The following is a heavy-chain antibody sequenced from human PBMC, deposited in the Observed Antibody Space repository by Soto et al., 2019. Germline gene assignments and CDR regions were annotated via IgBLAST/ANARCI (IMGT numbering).Heavy chain of an antibody. CDR3: ARQGWLGQKPYYYYYGMDV. J-gene: IGHJ6*02. V-gene: IGHV5-51*01. Sequence: PGESLKISCKGSGYSFTSYWIGWVRQMPGKGLEWMGIIYPGDSDTRYSPSFQGQVTISADKSISTAYLQWSSLKASDTAMYYCARQGWLGQKPYYYYYGMDVWGQGTTVTVSS. CDR2: IYPGDSDT. CDR1: GYSFTSYW. D-gene: IGHD6-19*01.